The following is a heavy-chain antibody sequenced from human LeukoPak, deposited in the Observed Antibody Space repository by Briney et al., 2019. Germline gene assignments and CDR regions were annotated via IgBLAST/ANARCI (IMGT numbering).Heavy chain of an antibody. CDR2: ISYDGGQK. V-gene: IGHV3-30*04. Sequence: GGSLRLSCAASGFTDFTFSHYAMHWVRQPPGMGLPWVALISYDGGQKYYADSVKGRFIISRDNSQNTVSLQMNSLKPEDTAIYYCARGMTTATTGLYYWGQGTLVTVSS. CDR3: ARGMTTATTGLYY. J-gene: IGHJ4*02. CDR1: GFTDFTFSHYA. D-gene: IGHD4-11*01.